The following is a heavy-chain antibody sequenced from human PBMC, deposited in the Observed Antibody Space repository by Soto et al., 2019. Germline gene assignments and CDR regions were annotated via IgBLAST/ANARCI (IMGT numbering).Heavy chain of an antibody. CDR1: GGSISSYY. CDR2: IYYSGST. CDR3: ARGTPVLRYFDWSAGFDI. D-gene: IGHD3-9*01. J-gene: IGHJ3*02. Sequence: LSLTCTVSGGSISSYYWSWIRQPPGKGLEWIGYIYYSGSTNYNPSLKSRVTISVDTSKNQFSLKLSSVTAADTAVYYCARGTPVLRYFDWSAGFDIWGQGTMVTVSS. V-gene: IGHV4-59*01.